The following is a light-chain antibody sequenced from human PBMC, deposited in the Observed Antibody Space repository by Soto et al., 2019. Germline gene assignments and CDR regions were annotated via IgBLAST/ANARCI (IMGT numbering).Light chain of an antibody. CDR3: CSYSGSITWV. Sequence: QSALTQPASVSGSPGQSITIPCTGISSDVGSSDLVSWYQQHPGRAPKLMIYEASKRPLGVSNRFSGSKSGNTASLTISGLQAEDEADYYCCSYSGSITWVFGGGTKLTVL. CDR2: EAS. CDR1: SSDVGSSDL. J-gene: IGLJ3*02. V-gene: IGLV2-23*01.